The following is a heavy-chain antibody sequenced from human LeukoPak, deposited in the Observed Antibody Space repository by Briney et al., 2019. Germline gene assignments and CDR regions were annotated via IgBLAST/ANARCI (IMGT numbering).Heavy chain of an antibody. CDR1: GYTFTSYG. D-gene: IGHD6-13*01. V-gene: IGHV1-18*01. CDR2: ISAYNGNT. J-gene: IGHJ4*02. Sequence: ASVKVSCKASGYTFTSYGISWVRQAPGQGLEWMGWISAYNGNTNYAQKLQGRVTMTTDTSTSTAYMELRSLRSDDTAVYYCARMFFASSWGAFDYWGQGTLVTVSS. CDR3: ARMFFASSWGAFDY.